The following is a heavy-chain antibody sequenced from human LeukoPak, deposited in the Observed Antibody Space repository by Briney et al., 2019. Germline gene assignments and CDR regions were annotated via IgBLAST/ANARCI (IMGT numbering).Heavy chain of an antibody. CDR1: GGSISSYY. J-gene: IGHJ4*02. CDR2: IYYSGST. V-gene: IGHV4-59*08. CDR3: ARGIAAAPYYFDY. Sequence: SETLSLTCTVSGGSISSYYWSWIRQPPGKGLEWIGYIYYSGSTNYNPSLKSRVTISVDTSKNQFSLKLSSVTAADTAVYYCARGIAAAPYYFDYWGQGTLVTVSS. D-gene: IGHD6-13*01.